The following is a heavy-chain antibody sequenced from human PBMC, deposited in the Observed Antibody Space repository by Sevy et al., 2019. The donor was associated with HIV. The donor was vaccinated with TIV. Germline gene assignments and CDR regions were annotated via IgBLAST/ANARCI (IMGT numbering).Heavy chain of an antibody. D-gene: IGHD6-19*01. Sequence: GGSLRLSCATSGFTFSSYPMHWVRQAPGKGLEWVAIISSDGSYQYYADSVKGRFTISRDNSKSTVFLHLNSLRGEDTAVYYSARSSLAVAGSYGLDVWGHGTTVTVSS. J-gene: IGHJ6*02. CDR1: GFTFSSYP. CDR3: ARSSLAVAGSYGLDV. V-gene: IGHV3-30*04. CDR2: ISSDGSYQ.